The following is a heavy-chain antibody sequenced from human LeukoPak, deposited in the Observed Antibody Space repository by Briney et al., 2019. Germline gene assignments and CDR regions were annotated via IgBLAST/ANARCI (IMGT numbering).Heavy chain of an antibody. CDR2: INTDGSST. V-gene: IGHV3-74*01. Sequence: GGSLRLSCATSGFTFNSYWMHWVRQAPGKGLTWVSYINTDGSSTYYADSVKGRFTISKDTSRNTLYLQMNSLRAEDTAVYYCAKDLMRDRWFGESWGQGTLVTVSS. J-gene: IGHJ5*02. CDR1: GFTFNSYW. D-gene: IGHD3-10*01. CDR3: AKDLMRDRWFGES.